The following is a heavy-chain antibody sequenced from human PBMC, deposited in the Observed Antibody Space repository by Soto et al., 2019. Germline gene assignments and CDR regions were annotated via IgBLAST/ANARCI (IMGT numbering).Heavy chain of an antibody. CDR1: GGSINSGGYY. CDR3: ASLAYCSSTSCPPV. J-gene: IGHJ6*02. D-gene: IGHD2-2*01. CDR2: IYYNGNT. Sequence: LSLTCAVSGGSINSGGYYWTWIRQHPGKGLEWIGYIYYNGNTYYNPSLKSRVTISVDTSKSQFSLNLSSVTASDTAVYYCASLAYCSSTSCPPVWGQGTTVTVSS. V-gene: IGHV4-31*02.